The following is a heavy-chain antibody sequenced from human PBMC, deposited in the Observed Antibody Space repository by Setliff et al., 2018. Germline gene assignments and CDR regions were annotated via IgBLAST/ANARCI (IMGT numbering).Heavy chain of an antibody. V-gene: IGHV4-39*01. Sequence: ASETLSLTCTVSGASISSGTYYWAWIRQPPGKGLEWIGRIHYRGTTYSNASPASRLTISVDTAKNQFSLKLTSVTAADTAVYYCARTGTYRYFDYWGQGTRVTVSS. J-gene: IGHJ4*02. CDR2: IHYRGTT. CDR1: GASISSGTYY. CDR3: ARTGTYRYFDY. D-gene: IGHD1-1*01.